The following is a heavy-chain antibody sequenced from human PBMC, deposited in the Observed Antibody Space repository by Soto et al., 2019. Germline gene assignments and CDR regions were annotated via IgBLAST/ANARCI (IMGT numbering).Heavy chain of an antibody. CDR1: GDSVSSNSAA. V-gene: IGHV6-1*01. J-gene: IGHJ6*02. CDR3: ARGYSSSSKPGYYYYGMDV. D-gene: IGHD6-6*01. CDR2: TYYRSKWYN. Sequence: SQTLSLPCVISGDSVSSNSAAWNWIRQSPSRGLEWLGRTYYRSKWYNDYAVSVKSRITINPDTSKNQFSLQLNSVTPEDTAVYYCARGYSSSSKPGYYYYGMDVWGQGTTVTVSS.